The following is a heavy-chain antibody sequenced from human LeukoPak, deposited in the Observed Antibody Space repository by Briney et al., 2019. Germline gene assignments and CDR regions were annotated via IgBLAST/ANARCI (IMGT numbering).Heavy chain of an antibody. CDR2: INPNSGDT. Sequence: ASVKVSCKATGYTFTGYYIHWVRQAPGQGLQWMGWINPNSGDTHYAQNFQGRVTMTRDTSISTAYLDLSRLRSDDTAVYYCARHRTAYDILTAADYWGQGTLVSVSS. J-gene: IGHJ4*02. CDR1: GYTFTGYY. V-gene: IGHV1-2*02. CDR3: ARHRTAYDILTAADY. D-gene: IGHD3-9*01.